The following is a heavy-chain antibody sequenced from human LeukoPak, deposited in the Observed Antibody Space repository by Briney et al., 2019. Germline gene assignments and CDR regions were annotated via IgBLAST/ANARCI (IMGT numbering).Heavy chain of an antibody. V-gene: IGHV1-8*01. CDR2: MNPNSGNT. CDR1: GYTFTSYD. J-gene: IGHJ4*02. Sequence: GASVKVSCKASGYTFTSYDINWVRQATGQGLEWMGWMNPNSGNTGYAQKFQGRVTMTRNTSISTAYMELSSLRSEDTAVYYCARVISPVVTALVGDWGQGTLVTVSS. D-gene: IGHD2-21*02. CDR3: ARVISPVVTALVGD.